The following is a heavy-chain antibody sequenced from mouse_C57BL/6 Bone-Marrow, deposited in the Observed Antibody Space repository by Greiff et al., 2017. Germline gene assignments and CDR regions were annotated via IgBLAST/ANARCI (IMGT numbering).Heavy chain of an antibody. CDR2: IDPSDSYT. CDR3: ASPYYGSSYC. CDR1: GYTFTSYW. Sequence: QVQLQQPGAELVRPGTSVKLSCKASGYTFTSYWMHWVKQRPGQGLEWIGVIDPSDSYTNYNQKFKGKATLTVDTSSSTAYMHLSSLTSEDSAVYYGASPYYGSSYCWGQGTTRTVAS. V-gene: IGHV1-59*01. J-gene: IGHJ2*01. D-gene: IGHD1-1*01.